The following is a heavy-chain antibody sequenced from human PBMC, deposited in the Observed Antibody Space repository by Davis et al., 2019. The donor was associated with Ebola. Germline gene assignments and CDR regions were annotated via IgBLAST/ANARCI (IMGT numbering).Heavy chain of an antibody. CDR2: VREKAKNYVT. J-gene: IGHJ4*02. CDR1: GFTFSDSP. D-gene: IGHD4-17*01. CDR3: TISTTVFDY. Sequence: GESLKISCAASGFTFSDSPIHWVRQASGKGLEWVGRVREKAKNYVTGYAASVKGRFIISRDDSKNTAYLLMNSLKTEDTAVYYCTISTTVFDYWGQGTLVTVSS. V-gene: IGHV3-73*01.